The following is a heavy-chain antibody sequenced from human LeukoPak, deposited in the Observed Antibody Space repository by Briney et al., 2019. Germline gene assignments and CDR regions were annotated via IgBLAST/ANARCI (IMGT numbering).Heavy chain of an antibody. J-gene: IGHJ4*02. CDR1: GYTFTGYY. V-gene: IGHV1-2*02. Sequence: ASVKVSCKASGYTFTGYYMHWVRQAPGQGLEWMGWINPNSGGTNYAQKFQGRVTMTRDTSISTAYMELSRLRSDDTAVYYCARDRGSSWDSPFDYWGQGTLVTVSS. CDR2: INPNSGGT. CDR3: ARDRGSSWDSPFDY. D-gene: IGHD6-13*01.